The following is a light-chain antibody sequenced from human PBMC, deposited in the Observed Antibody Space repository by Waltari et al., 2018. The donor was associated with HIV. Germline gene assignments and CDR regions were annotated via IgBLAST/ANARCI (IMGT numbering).Light chain of an antibody. Sequence: EIVMTQSPATLSVSPGESATLSCKASPNVNRDLAWYQQRPGQAPRLLIFSTSHRSFGVPARFSGSGFGTEFTLTISSLQSEDFAVYYCQQYHGETPMYTFGQGTKVEIK. CDR3: QQYHGETPMYT. CDR1: PNVNRD. V-gene: IGKV3-15*01. CDR2: STS. J-gene: IGKJ2*01.